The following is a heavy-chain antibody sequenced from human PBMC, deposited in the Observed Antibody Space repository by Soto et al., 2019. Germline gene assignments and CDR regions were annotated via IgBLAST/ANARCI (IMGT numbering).Heavy chain of an antibody. CDR3: ARPRIAAAGLDVFDI. CDR1: GGSISSSSYY. CDR2: IYYSGST. Sequence: SETLSLTCTVSGGSISSSSYYWGWIRQPPGKGLEWIGSIYYSGSTYYNPSLKSRVTISVDTSKNQFSLKLSSVTAADTAVYYCARPRIAAAGLDVFDIWGQGTMVTVSS. V-gene: IGHV4-39*01. D-gene: IGHD6-13*01. J-gene: IGHJ3*02.